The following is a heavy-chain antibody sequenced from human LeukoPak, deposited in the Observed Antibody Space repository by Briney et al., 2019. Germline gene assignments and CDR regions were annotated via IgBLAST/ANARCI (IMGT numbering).Heavy chain of an antibody. CDR3: ARDRLAVAAEGAFDI. CDR1: GGSISSSSYY. D-gene: IGHD6-19*01. V-gene: IGHV4-39*07. Sequence: SETLSLTCTVSGGSISSSSYYWGWIRQPRGKGLEWIGSIYYSGSTYYNPSLKSRVTISVDTSKNQFSLKLSSVTAADTAVYYCARDRLAVAAEGAFDIWGQGTMVTVSS. CDR2: IYYSGST. J-gene: IGHJ3*02.